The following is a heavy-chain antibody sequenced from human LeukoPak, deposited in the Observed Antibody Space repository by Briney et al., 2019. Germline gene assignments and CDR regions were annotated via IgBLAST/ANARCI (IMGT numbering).Heavy chain of an antibody. CDR3: AKWGDYDILTGYYVSDF. D-gene: IGHD3-9*01. V-gene: IGHV3-23*01. CDR2: ITGSGDTT. CDR1: GFILRNYA. J-gene: IGHJ4*02. Sequence: QPGASLRLSCAASGFILRNYAMSWVRQAPGKGLEWVSAITGSGDTTYYADSVKGRFTISRDNSKNTLYVEMNTLRAEDTAVYYCAKWGDYDILTGYYVSDFWGQGTLVTVSS.